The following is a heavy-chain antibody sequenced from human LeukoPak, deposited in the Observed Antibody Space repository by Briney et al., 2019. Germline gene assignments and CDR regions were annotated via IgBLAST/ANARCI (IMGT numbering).Heavy chain of an antibody. Sequence: GGSLRLSCAASGFTFSSYWMHWVRQTPGKGLVWVSRINSDGSSTSYADSVKGRFTISRDNAKNTPYLQMNSLRAEDTAVYYCARDDYGDYVFDYWGQGTLVTVSS. J-gene: IGHJ4*02. CDR2: INSDGSST. CDR1: GFTFSSYW. CDR3: ARDDYGDYVFDY. V-gene: IGHV3-74*01. D-gene: IGHD4-17*01.